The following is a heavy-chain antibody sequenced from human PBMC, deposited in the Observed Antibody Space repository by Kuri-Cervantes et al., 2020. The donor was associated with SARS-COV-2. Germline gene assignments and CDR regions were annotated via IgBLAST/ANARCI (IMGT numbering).Heavy chain of an antibody. Sequence: ASVKVSCKASGYTFTSYYMHWVRQAPGQGLEWMGIINPSGGSTSYAQKFQGRVTMTRDTSTSTVYMELSSLRSEDTAVYYCARSYDFWSVPSGSAFVIWGQGTMVTVSS. CDR3: ARSYDFWSVPSGSAFVI. CDR2: INPSGGST. J-gene: IGHJ3*02. CDR1: GYTFTSYY. D-gene: IGHD3-3*01. V-gene: IGHV1-46*01.